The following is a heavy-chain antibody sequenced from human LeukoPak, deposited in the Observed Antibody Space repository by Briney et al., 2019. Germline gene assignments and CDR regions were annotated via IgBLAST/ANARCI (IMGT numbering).Heavy chain of an antibody. D-gene: IGHD3-10*01. CDR3: AKSKRQYGSGSYLSYYYYGMDV. CDR2: ISGSGGST. J-gene: IGHJ6*02. Sequence: PGGSLRLACAASGFTFSSYAMSCVRQAPGKGRGWVSAISGSGGSTYYADSVKGRFTISRDNSKNTLYLQMNSLRAEDTAVYYCAKSKRQYGSGSYLSYYYYGMDVWGQGTTVTVSS. CDR1: GFTFSSYA. V-gene: IGHV3-23*01.